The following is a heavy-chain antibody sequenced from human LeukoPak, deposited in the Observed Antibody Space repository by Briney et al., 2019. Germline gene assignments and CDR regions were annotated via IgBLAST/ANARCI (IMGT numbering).Heavy chain of an antibody. Sequence: SETLSLTCTVSVSGDSFSSYHWSWLRQPPGKALEWIGYISSSGSTSYNPSLKSRLTISVDTSKNQFSLKLNSVTAADTAVYYCARVGRGDHSWGSYYCDHWGQGTLVSVSS. J-gene: IGHJ4*02. CDR1: GDSFSSYH. CDR3: ARVGRGDHSWGSYYCDH. V-gene: IGHV4-59*01. CDR2: ISSSGST. D-gene: IGHD3-16*01.